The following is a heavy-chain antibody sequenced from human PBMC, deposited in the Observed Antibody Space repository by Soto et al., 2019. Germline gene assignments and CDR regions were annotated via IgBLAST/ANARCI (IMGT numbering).Heavy chain of an antibody. D-gene: IGHD2-15*01. CDR3: ARARAWGDIVVVVTATHWFAP. Sequence: ASVKVSCKASGYTFTSYDISWVRQAPGQGLEWVGWISAYNGNTNYAQRLQGRVTMTTDTSTSTAYMELRGLRSDDTAVYYCARARAWGDIVVVVTATHWFAPWGQGTLVTVSS. CDR2: ISAYNGNT. CDR1: GYTFTSYD. V-gene: IGHV1-18*01. J-gene: IGHJ5*02.